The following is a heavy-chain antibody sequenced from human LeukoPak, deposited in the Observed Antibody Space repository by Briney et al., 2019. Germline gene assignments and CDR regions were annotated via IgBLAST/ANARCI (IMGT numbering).Heavy chain of an antibody. D-gene: IGHD3-3*01. V-gene: IGHV4-61*02. Sequence: SQTLSLTCTVSGGSISSGSYYWSWIRQPAGTGLEWIGRIYTSGSTNYNPSLKSRVTISVDTSKNQFSLKLSSVTAADTAVYYCAREKNYDFWSGYLDYWGQGTLVTVSS. CDR1: GGSISSGSYY. CDR2: IYTSGST. J-gene: IGHJ4*02. CDR3: AREKNYDFWSGYLDY.